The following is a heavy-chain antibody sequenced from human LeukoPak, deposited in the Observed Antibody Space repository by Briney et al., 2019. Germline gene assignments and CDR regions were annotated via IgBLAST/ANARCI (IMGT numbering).Heavy chain of an antibody. V-gene: IGHV4-39*07. CDR2: IYYSGST. CDR1: GGSISSSSYY. CDR3: ARTTEGGYTYGYFYYYYMDV. Sequence: SETLSLTCTVSGGSISSSSYYWGWIRQPPGKGLEWIGSIYYSGSTYYNPSLKSRVTISVDTSKNQFSLKLSSVTAADTAVYYCARTTEGGYTYGYFYYYYMDVWGKGTTVTISS. D-gene: IGHD5-18*01. J-gene: IGHJ6*03.